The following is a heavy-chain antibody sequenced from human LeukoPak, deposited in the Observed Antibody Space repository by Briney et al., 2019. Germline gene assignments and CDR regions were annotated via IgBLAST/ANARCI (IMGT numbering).Heavy chain of an antibody. J-gene: IGHJ5*02. CDR1: GYTFTGYY. V-gene: IGHV1-2*06. CDR2: INPNSGGT. D-gene: IGHD2-15*01. Sequence: ASVKVSCKASGYTFTGYYMHWVRQAPGQGLEWMGRINPNSGGTNYAQKFQGRVTMTRDTSISTAYMELSRLRSDDTAVYYCARSRFCSGGSCYWFDPWGQGTLVTVSS. CDR3: ARSRFCSGGSCYWFDP.